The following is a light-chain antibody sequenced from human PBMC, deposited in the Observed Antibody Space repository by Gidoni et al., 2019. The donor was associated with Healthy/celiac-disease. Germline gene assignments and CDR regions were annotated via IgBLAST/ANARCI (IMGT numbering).Light chain of an antibody. V-gene: IGKV4-1*01. Sequence: DIVMTQSPDSLAVSLGERATINCKSSQSVLHSSNNKNYLAWYQQKPGQPPKLLIYWASTREFGVPDRFSGSGSGTDFTLTISSLQAEDVAVYYCQQYYSPPWTFGPGARVEIK. CDR3: QQYYSPPWT. CDR1: QSVLHSSNNKNY. CDR2: WAS. J-gene: IGKJ1*01.